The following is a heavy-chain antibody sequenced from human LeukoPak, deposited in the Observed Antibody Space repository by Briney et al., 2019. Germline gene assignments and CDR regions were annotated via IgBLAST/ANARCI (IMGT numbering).Heavy chain of an antibody. V-gene: IGHV4-61*01. D-gene: IGHD2-21*02. CDR3: ARASYCGGDCSSYFDY. J-gene: IGHJ4*02. Sequence: SETLSLTCTVSGGSVSSGSYYWSWIRQPPGKGLEWIGYIYYSGSTNYNPSLKSRVTISADTSKNQFSLKLSSVTAADTAVYYCARASYCGGDCSSYFDYWGQGSLVTVSS. CDR2: IYYSGST. CDR1: GGSVSSGSYY.